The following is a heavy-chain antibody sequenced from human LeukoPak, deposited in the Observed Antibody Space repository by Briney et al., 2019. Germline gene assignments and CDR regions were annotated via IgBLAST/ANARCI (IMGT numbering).Heavy chain of an antibody. CDR1: GGSFSGYY. CDR2: INHSGST. CDR3: ARSLDYYYYGMDV. J-gene: IGHJ6*02. D-gene: IGHD1-1*01. Sequence: SETLSLTCAVSGGSFSGYYWSWIRQPPGKGLEWIGEINHSGSTNYNPSLKSPVTISVDTSKNQFSLKLSSVTAADTAVYYCARSLDYYYYGMDVWGQGTTVTVSS. V-gene: IGHV4-34*01.